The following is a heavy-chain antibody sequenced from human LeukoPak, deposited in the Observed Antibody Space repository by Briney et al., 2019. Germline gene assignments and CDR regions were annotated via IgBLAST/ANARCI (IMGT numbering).Heavy chain of an antibody. V-gene: IGHV1-24*01. Sequence: ASVKVSCKVSGYTLTELFMHWVRQAPGKGLEWMGGFDPEDGETIYAQKFQGRVTMTEDTSTDTAYMELSSLRSEDTAVYYCATDGYRHQLLNWFDPWGQGTLSPSPQ. CDR2: FDPEDGET. CDR1: GYTLTELF. CDR3: ATDGYRHQLLNWFDP. D-gene: IGHD2-2*01. J-gene: IGHJ5*02.